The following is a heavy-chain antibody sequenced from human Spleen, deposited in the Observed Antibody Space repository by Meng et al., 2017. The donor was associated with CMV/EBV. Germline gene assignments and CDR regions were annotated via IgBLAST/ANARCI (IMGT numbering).Heavy chain of an antibody. Sequence: QVQLGQAGAEVKKPGASVKVSCKASGYTFTGYYMHWVRQAPGQGLEWMGWISAYNGNTNYAQKFQGRVTMTTDKSTRTAYMELRSLRSDDTAVYYCGEGLTVIVKWGQGTLVTVSS. J-gene: IGHJ4*02. D-gene: IGHD3-22*01. CDR1: GYTFTGYY. V-gene: IGHV1-18*04. CDR3: GEGLTVIVK. CDR2: ISAYNGNT.